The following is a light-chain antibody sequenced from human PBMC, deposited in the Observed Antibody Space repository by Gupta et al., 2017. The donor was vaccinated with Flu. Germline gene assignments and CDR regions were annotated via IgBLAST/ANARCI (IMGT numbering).Light chain of an antibody. Sequence: DRVTITCRASQSISSYLNWYQQKPGKAPKLLIYAASRLQSGVPSRFSGSGSGTDFTLTISSLQPEDFATYYCQQSYSTPPWTFGQGTKVEIK. CDR1: QSISSY. CDR2: AAS. J-gene: IGKJ1*01. CDR3: QQSYSTPPWT. V-gene: IGKV1-39*01.